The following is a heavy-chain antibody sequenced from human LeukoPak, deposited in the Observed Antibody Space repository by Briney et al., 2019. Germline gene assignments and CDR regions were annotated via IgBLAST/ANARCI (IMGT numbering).Heavy chain of an antibody. J-gene: IGHJ3*02. D-gene: IGHD4-23*01. V-gene: IGHV3-53*01. Sequence: PGGSLRLSCAASGFTVSSNHMSWVRQAPGKGLKWVSIIYSGGTTYYADSVKGRFTISGDNSKNTLYLQMNSLRAEDTAVYYCARDGDYGGSPDAFDIWGRGTIVTVSS. CDR2: IYSGGTT. CDR1: GFTVSSNH. CDR3: ARDGDYGGSPDAFDI.